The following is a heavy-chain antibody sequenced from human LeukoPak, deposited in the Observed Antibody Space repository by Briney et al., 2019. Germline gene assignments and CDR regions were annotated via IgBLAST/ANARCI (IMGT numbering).Heavy chain of an antibody. CDR1: GGSISSHY. Sequence: SETLSLTCTVSGGSISSHYWSWIRQPPGKGLEWIGYIYYSGSTNYNPSLKSRVTISVDTSKNQFSLKLSSVTAADTAVYYCAGAPMVRGVIITSYYYGMDVWGQGTTVTVSS. D-gene: IGHD3-10*01. CDR3: AGAPMVRGVIITSYYYGMDV. CDR2: IYYSGST. J-gene: IGHJ6*02. V-gene: IGHV4-59*11.